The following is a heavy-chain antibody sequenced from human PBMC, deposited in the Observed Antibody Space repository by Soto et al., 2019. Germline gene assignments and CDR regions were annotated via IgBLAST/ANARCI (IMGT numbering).Heavy chain of an antibody. Sequence: QVPLQESGPGLVKPSETLSLTCTVSGGSISSYYWSWIRQPPGKGLEWIGYIYYSGSTNYNPSLKSRVTISVDTSKNQFSLKLSSVTAADTAVYYCARYSYGTRYWFDPWGQGTLVTVSS. J-gene: IGHJ5*02. CDR1: GGSISSYY. V-gene: IGHV4-59*01. CDR2: IYYSGST. D-gene: IGHD5-18*01. CDR3: ARYSYGTRYWFDP.